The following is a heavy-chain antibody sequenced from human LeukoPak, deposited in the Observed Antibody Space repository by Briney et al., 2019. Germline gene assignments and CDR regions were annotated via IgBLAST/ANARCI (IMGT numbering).Heavy chain of an antibody. CDR2: IIPIFGTA. Sequence: SVKVSCKASGGTFSSYAISWVRQAPGQGLEWMGGIIPIFGTANYAQKFQGGVTITADESTSTAYMELSSLRSEDTAVYYCARPTDPGTTRARFDYWGQGTLVTVSS. V-gene: IGHV1-69*13. CDR3: ARPTDPGTTRARFDY. D-gene: IGHD1-7*01. CDR1: GGTFSSYA. J-gene: IGHJ4*02.